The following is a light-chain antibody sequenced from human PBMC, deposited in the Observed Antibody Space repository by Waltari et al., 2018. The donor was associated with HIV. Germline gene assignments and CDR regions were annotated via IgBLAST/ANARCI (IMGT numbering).Light chain of an antibody. CDR1: QSVRSNY. Sequence: EIVLTQSPDTLSLSPGERATLSCGASQSVRSNYLAWYQQKPGLAPRFLIYDASSRATGIPDRFSGSGSGTDFTLTISRLEPEDFAVYYCQQYGSSPITFGQGTRLEIK. J-gene: IGKJ5*01. CDR2: DAS. V-gene: IGKV3D-20*01. CDR3: QQYGSSPIT.